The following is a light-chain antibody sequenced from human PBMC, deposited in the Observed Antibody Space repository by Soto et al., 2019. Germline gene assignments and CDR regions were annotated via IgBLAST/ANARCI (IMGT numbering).Light chain of an antibody. CDR2: DAS. V-gene: IGKV1-5*01. J-gene: IGKJ5*01. Sequence: DIQMTQYPSTLSASVGDRVPITCRASQSISSWLAWYQQKPGKAPKLLIYDASSLESGVPSRFSGSGSGTDFSLTISSLQPEDFATYYCQQANSFSITFGQGTRLAIK. CDR3: QQANSFSIT. CDR1: QSISSW.